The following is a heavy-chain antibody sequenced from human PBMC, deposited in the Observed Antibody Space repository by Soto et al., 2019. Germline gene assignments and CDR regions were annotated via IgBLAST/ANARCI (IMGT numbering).Heavy chain of an antibody. CDR1: GFTFSGSA. J-gene: IGHJ4*02. CDR3: ASYLYEPSGAHCVPLYYFDF. V-gene: IGHV3-23*01. Sequence: GGSLRLSCTISGFTFSGSALSWVRQPPGKGLEWVSAFSGLDLNPYYADSVKGRFPIPRDNSKSTLFFQMNSLRAEDTAVYYFASYLYEPSGAHCVPLYYFDFWGQGTVVTVSS. D-gene: IGHD2-15*01. CDR2: FSGLDLNP.